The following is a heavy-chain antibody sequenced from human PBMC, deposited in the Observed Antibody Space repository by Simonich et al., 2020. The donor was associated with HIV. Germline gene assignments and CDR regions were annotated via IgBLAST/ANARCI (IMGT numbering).Heavy chain of an antibody. V-gene: IGHV1-18*01. D-gene: IGHD3-10*01. CDR1: GYIFSSYA. Sequence: GAEVKKPGASVKVSCKASGYIFSSYAFSWVRQAPGQGLEWMGWISAYNGNTNYAQKLQGRVTMTTDTSTSTAYMELRSLRSDDTAVYYCASTSGVWFGEGWYFDLWGRGTLVTVSS. J-gene: IGHJ2*01. CDR2: ISAYNGNT. CDR3: ASTSGVWFGEGWYFDL.